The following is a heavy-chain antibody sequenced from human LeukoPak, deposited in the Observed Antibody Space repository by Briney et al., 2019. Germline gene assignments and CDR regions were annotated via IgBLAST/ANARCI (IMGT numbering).Heavy chain of an antibody. J-gene: IGHJ4*02. V-gene: IGHV4-4*02. CDR3: ARGSMVRGPRRFDY. D-gene: IGHD3-10*01. CDR1: GGSISSSNW. Sequence: SETLSLTCAVSGGSISSSNWWSWVRQPPGKGLEWIGGIYHSGSTNYNPSLKSRVTISVDKSKNQFSLKLSSVTAADTAVYYCARGSMVRGPRRFDYWGQGTLVTVSS. CDR2: IYHSGST.